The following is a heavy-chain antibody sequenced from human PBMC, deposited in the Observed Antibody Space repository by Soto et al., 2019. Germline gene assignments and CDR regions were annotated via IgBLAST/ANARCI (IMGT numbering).Heavy chain of an antibody. J-gene: IGHJ4*02. V-gene: IGHV3-23*01. CDR1: GFSFSSYA. CDR2: ISARGGSS. Sequence: DVQLLESGGGLVQPGGSLRLSCAASGFSFSSYAMVWVRQAPGKGLEWVSVISARGGSSYFADSVKGRFTISRDNSKNVLSLEMNSLRAEDTPIYFCAKGSIEYSASVDNWGQGTLLLVSS. CDR3: AKGSIEYSASVDN. D-gene: IGHD4-4*01.